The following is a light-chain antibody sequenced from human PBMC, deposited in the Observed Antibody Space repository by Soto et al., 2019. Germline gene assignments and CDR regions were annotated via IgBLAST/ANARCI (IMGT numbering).Light chain of an antibody. CDR3: QQYDSYPLT. J-gene: IGKJ4*01. V-gene: IGKV1-39*01. CDR1: RSIATY. CDR2: DVS. Sequence: DIQMTQSPSFVSASVGDRVTITCRASRSIATYLNWYQQKPGKAPKFLIYDVSTLESGVPSRFSGSGSGTEFTLTISSLQPEDFATYYCQQYDSYPLTFGGGTKVDIK.